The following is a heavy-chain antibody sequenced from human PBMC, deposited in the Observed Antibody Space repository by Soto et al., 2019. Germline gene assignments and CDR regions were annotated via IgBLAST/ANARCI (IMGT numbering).Heavy chain of an antibody. CDR1: GGTFRSYD. V-gene: IGHV1-69*01. Sequence: QVKLVQSGAEVKKPGSSVKVSCKASGGTFRSYDISWLRHAPGQGLEYMGGIIPIFGTANYAQKFQGRVTITADASTSTAYMELSSLRSEDTAVYYCARDIPGTLNYYYYGMDVWGQGTTVTVSS. CDR2: IIPIFGTA. D-gene: IGHD1-20*01. CDR3: ARDIPGTLNYYYYGMDV. J-gene: IGHJ6*02.